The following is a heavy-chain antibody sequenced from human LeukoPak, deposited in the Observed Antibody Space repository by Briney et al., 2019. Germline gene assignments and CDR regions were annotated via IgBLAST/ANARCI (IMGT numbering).Heavy chain of an antibody. CDR3: ARPSSDYYYYAMDV. V-gene: IGHV4-4*08. CDR1: GGSISSYY. CDR2: IYTSGST. Sequence: SETLSLTCTVSGGSISSYYWSWIRQPPGKGLEWIGYIYTSGSTNYNPSLKSRVTISKDTSRNLFSLKLSSVTAADTAVYYCARPSSDYYYYAMDVWGQGTTVTVSS. D-gene: IGHD6-19*01. J-gene: IGHJ6*02.